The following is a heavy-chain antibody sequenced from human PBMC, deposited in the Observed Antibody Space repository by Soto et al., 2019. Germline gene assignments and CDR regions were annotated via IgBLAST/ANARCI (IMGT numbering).Heavy chain of an antibody. V-gene: IGHV4-39*01. CDR2: IFYTGTT. CDR3: ARIAQEGWFDP. CDR1: GGSISSSDCY. D-gene: IGHD2-21*01. Sequence: QVQLQESGPGLVKSSETLSLTGTVSGGSISSSDCYWVWIRQPPGKGLEWIGTIFYTGTTYYNPSLKSRVTISVDTSKNQFSLRLSSVTAADTAVYYCARIAQEGWFDPWGQGTLVTVSS. J-gene: IGHJ5*02.